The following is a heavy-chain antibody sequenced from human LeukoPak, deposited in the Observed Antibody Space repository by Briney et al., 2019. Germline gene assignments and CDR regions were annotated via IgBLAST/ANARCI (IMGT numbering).Heavy chain of an antibody. Sequence: ASVKVSCKASGYTFTSYGISWVRQAPGQGLEWMGWISAYNGNTNYAQKLQGRVTMTTDTSTSTAYMELRSLRSDDTAVYYCARDRAGYCGSTCSWFDPWGQGTLVTVSS. CDR2: ISAYNGNT. CDR1: GYTFTSYG. D-gene: IGHD2-2*01. CDR3: ARDRAGYCGSTCSWFDP. V-gene: IGHV1-18*01. J-gene: IGHJ5*02.